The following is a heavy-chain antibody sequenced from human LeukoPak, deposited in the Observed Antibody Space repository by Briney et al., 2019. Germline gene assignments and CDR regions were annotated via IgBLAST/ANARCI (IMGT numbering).Heavy chain of an antibody. CDR2: FDPEDGET. V-gene: IGHV1-24*01. CDR1: GYTLTELS. J-gene: IGHJ3*02. Sequence: ASVKVSCKVSGYTLTELSMHWVRQAPGKGLEWMGGFDPEDGETIYAQKFQGRVTMTEDTSTDTAYMELSSLRSEDTAVYYCATRGAIWSTDAFDIWGQGTMVTVSS. CDR3: ATRGAIWSTDAFDI. D-gene: IGHD3-10*01.